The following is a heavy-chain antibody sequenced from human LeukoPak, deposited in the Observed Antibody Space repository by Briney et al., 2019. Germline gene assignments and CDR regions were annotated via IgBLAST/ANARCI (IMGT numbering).Heavy chain of an antibody. CDR3: AKDERNWNYNLASQTYD. D-gene: IGHD1-7*01. CDR2: ISGSGGST. Sequence: SGGSLRLSCAASGFTFSSYAMSWVRQAPGRGLEWVSTISGSGGSTYYADSVKGRFTISRDTSKNTLYLQMSSLRAEDTAVYYCAKDERNWNYNLASQTYDWGQGTLVTVSS. V-gene: IGHV3-23*01. J-gene: IGHJ4*02. CDR1: GFTFSSYA.